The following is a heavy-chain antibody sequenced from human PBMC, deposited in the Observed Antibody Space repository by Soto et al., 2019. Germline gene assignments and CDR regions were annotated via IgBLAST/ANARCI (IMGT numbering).Heavy chain of an antibody. Sequence: QVQLQESGPGLVKPSQTLSLTCTVSGGSISSCDYYWSWIRQHPGKGLEWIGYIYYSGSTYYNPSLRRRVTISVDTSKNQFSLKLSSVTAADTAVYYCARSDGDYSPNFDYWGQGTLVTVSS. CDR3: ARSDGDYSPNFDY. CDR2: IYYSGST. D-gene: IGHD4-17*01. V-gene: IGHV4-31*03. J-gene: IGHJ4*02. CDR1: GGSISSCDYY.